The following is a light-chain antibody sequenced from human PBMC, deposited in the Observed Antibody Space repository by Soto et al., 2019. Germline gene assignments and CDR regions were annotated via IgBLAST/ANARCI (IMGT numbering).Light chain of an antibody. J-gene: IGKJ1*01. V-gene: IGKV3-15*01. Sequence: EIVMTQSPATLSVSPGERATLSCRASQSVSSSLAWYQHKPGQAPRLLIYDASTRATGIPARFSGSGSGTEFTLTISSLQSEDFAVYYCQQYGSSLTWTFGQGTKVDIK. CDR2: DAS. CDR3: QQYGSSLTWT. CDR1: QSVSSS.